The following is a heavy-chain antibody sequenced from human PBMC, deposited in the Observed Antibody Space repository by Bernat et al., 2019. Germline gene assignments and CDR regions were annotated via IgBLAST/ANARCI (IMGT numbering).Heavy chain of an antibody. D-gene: IGHD2-15*01. CDR3: ARVPLVCSDGTCYYYVDV. V-gene: IGHV4-59*01. CDR1: RASLTDYY. CDR2: IHYSGTT. J-gene: IGHJ6*03. Sequence: QVQVQESGPGLVKPSETLSLTCTVSRASLTDYYWSWIRQPPGRGLEWIAYIHYSGTTDYNPSLQSRVTISVDTSKNQFSLNLRRATAADTAVYYCARVPLVCSDGTCYYYVDVWGKGTTVTVSS.